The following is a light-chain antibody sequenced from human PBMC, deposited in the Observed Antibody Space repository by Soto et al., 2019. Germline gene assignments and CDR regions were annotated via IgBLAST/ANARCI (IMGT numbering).Light chain of an antibody. J-gene: IGLJ1*01. CDR3: AARDYSLSAFFV. Sequence: QSVLTQPPSASGTPGQRVTISCSGSSSNIGINTVNWYQQLPGTAPKLLIYSNNHRPSGVPDPFSGSKSGTSATLAITGLQSEDEAEYYCAARDYSLSAFFVFGTGTKLTVL. CDR2: SNN. V-gene: IGLV1-44*01. CDR1: SSNIGINT.